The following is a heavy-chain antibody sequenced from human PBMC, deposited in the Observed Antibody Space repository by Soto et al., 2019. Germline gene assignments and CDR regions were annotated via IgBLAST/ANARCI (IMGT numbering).Heavy chain of an antibody. Sequence: GGSLRLSCAASGFTFDDYAMHWVRQAPGKGLEWVSGISWNSGSIGYADSVKGRFTISRDNAKNSLYLQMNSLRAEDTALYYCAKDKGYDFWSGYGFDYWGQGTLVTVSS. CDR1: GFTFDDYA. D-gene: IGHD3-3*01. CDR2: ISWNSGSI. CDR3: AKDKGYDFWSGYGFDY. V-gene: IGHV3-9*01. J-gene: IGHJ4*02.